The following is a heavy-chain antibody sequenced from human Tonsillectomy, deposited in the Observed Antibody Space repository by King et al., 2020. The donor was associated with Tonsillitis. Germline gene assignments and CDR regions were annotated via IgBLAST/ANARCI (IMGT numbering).Heavy chain of an antibody. CDR1: GYTFTSYG. J-gene: IGHJ3*02. CDR3: ARDQPDYDFWSGYYTGAFDI. Sequence: QLVQSGAEVKKPGASVKVSCKVSGYTFTSYGISWVRQAPGQGLEWMGWSSAYNGNTNYAQKLQGRVTMTTDTSTSTAYMELRSLRSDDTAVDYCARDQPDYDFWSGYYTGAFDIWGQGTMVTVSS. CDR2: SSAYNGNT. D-gene: IGHD3-3*01. V-gene: IGHV1-18*01.